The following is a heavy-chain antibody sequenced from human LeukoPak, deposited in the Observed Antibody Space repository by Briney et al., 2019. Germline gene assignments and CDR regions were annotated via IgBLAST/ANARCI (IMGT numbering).Heavy chain of an antibody. J-gene: IGHJ4*02. CDR1: GFTFSSYA. CDR3: ARGRGLFDY. CDR2: ISYDGSNK. Sequence: GGSLRLSCAASGFTFSSYAMHWVRQAPGKGLEWVAVISYDGSNKYYADSVKGRFTISRDNSKNTLYLQMNSLRAEDTAVYYCARGRGLFDYWGQGTLVTVSS. V-gene: IGHV3-30-3*01.